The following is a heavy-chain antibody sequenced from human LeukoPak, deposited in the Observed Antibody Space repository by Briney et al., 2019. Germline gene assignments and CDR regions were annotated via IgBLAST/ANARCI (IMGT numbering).Heavy chain of an antibody. Sequence: ASVKVSCKTSGHIFTTHYIHWMRQAPGQRLEWLGRVNTDNTKSEYSQKFQGRVIITRDTSASTAYMEMSGLRSEDTAMYYCAMSVEMAAIPSFDYWGQGTLITVSS. CDR1: GHIFTTHY. V-gene: IGHV1-3*04. D-gene: IGHD5-24*01. CDR2: VNTDNTKS. J-gene: IGHJ4*02. CDR3: AMSVEMAAIPSFDY.